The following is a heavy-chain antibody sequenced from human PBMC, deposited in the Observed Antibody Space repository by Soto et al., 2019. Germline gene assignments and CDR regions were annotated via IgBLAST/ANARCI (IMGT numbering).Heavy chain of an antibody. CDR1: GFTFSSDG. J-gene: IGHJ2*01. D-gene: IGHD3-22*01. CDR2: ISYDGSNK. Sequence: GGALRLSCAASGFTFSSDGMHWVRQAPGKGLEWVAVISYDGSNKYYADSVKGRFTISRDNSKNTLYLQMNSLRAEDTAVYYCAYDSSGSWYFDLWGRGTLVTAPQ. V-gene: IGHV3-30*03. CDR3: AYDSSGSWYFDL.